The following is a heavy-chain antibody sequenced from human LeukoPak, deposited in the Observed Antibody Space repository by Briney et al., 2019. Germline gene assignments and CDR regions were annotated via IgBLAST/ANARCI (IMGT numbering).Heavy chain of an antibody. CDR1: GYTFTGYY. CDR3: ARERRLDRNWFDP. CDR2: INPNSGGT. V-gene: IGHV1-2*02. Sequence: ASVNVSCTASGYTFTGYYMHWVRQAPGQGLEGMGWINPNSGGTNYAQKFQGRVTMTRDTSISTAYMELSRLRSDDTAVYYCARERRLDRNWFDPWGQGTLVTVSS. J-gene: IGHJ5*02. D-gene: IGHD5-12*01.